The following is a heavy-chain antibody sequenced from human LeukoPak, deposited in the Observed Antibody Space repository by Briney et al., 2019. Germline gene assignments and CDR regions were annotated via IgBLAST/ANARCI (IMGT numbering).Heavy chain of an antibody. Sequence: SETLSLTCTVSGGSITSYYWSWIRQPPGKGLEWIWYIYYSGNTNYNPSLKSRVTISVDTSKNQFSLKLSSVTAADTAVYYCARHLGYCSTTSCQPGFDPWGQGTLVTVSS. D-gene: IGHD2-2*01. CDR2: IYYSGNT. V-gene: IGHV4-59*08. CDR3: ARHLGYCSTTSCQPGFDP. J-gene: IGHJ5*02. CDR1: GGSITSYY.